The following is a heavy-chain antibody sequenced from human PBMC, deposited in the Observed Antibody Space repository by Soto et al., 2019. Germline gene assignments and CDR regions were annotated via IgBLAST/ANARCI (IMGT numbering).Heavy chain of an antibody. D-gene: IGHD2-15*01. CDR1: GGSISSSSYY. CDR2: IYYSGST. J-gene: IGHJ5*02. CDR3: ARSGGDMRGGTNKNWFDP. Sequence: SETLSLTCTVSGGSISSSSYYWGLIRQPPGKGLEWIGSIYYSGSTYYNPSLKSRVTISVDTSKNQFSLKLSSVTAADTAVYYCARSGGDMRGGTNKNWFDPWGQGTLVTVSS. V-gene: IGHV4-39*01.